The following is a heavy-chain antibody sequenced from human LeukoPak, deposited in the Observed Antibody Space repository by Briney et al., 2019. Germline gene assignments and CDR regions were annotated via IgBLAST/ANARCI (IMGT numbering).Heavy chain of an antibody. CDR1: GFTFSSYG. J-gene: IGHJ4*02. CDR2: IRYDGSNK. V-gene: IGHV3-30*02. Sequence: PGGSLRLSCAASGFTFSSYGMHWVRQAPGKGLERVAFIRYDGSNKYYADSVKGRFTISRDNSKNTLYLQMNSLRAEDTAVYYCAKDPGGSSWYFDYWGQGTLVTVSS. D-gene: IGHD6-13*01. CDR3: AKDPGGSSWYFDY.